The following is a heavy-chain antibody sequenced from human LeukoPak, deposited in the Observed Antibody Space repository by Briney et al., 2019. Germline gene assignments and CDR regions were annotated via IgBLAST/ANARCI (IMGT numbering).Heavy chain of an antibody. J-gene: IGHJ4*02. CDR3: ASTYSSSWYFFDY. D-gene: IGHD6-13*01. CDR2: IYYSGST. Sequence: SQTLSLTCTVSGGSISSGGYYWSWIRQHPGKGLEWIGYIYYSGSTNYNPSLKSRVTISVDTSKNQFSLKLSSVTAADTAVYYCASTYSSSWYFFDYWGQGTLVTVSS. V-gene: IGHV4-31*03. CDR1: GGSISSGGYY.